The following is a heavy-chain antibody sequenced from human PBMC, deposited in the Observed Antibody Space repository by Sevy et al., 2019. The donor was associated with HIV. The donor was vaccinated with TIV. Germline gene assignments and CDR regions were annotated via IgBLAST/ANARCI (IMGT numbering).Heavy chain of an antibody. CDR2: INHSGST. CDR1: GGSFSGYY. CDR3: ARAPPVVVVPGAPSWFDP. J-gene: IGHJ5*02. V-gene: IGHV4-34*01. Sequence: SETLSLTCAVYGGSFSGYYWNWIRHPPGKALEWIGEINHSGSTNYNPPLKSRDTISVDTSKNQFSLKLNSVTAADTAVYYCARAPPVVVVPGAPSWFDPWGQGTLVTVSS. D-gene: IGHD2-2*01.